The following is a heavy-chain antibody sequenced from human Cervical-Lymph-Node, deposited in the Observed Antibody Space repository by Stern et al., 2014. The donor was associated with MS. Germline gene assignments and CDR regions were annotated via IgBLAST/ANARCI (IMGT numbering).Heavy chain of an antibody. J-gene: IGHJ6*02. CDR2: LYWDDDK. D-gene: IGHD3-3*01. CDR1: GFSLSTSGVG. V-gene: IGHV2-5*02. CDR3: AHSGYDFWSGYKNHYYYGMDV. Sequence: QVTLRESGPTLVKPTQTLTLTCTFSGFSLSTSGVGVGWIRQPPGKALEXLALLYWDDDKRYSPSLKSRLTITKDTSKNQVVLTMTNMDPVDTATYYCAHSGYDFWSGYKNHYYYGMDVWGQGTTVTVSS.